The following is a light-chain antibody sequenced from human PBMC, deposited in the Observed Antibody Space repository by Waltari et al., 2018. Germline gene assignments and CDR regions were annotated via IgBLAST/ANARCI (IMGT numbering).Light chain of an antibody. CDR2: WAS. V-gene: IGKV4-1*01. CDR3: QQYFTTPWT. J-gene: IGKJ1*01. Sequence: SIFYSSVKKRYLSWYQQKPGQPPKLLIYWASTRESGVPDRFSGSGSGTDFTLTISSLQAEDVAVYYCQQYFTTPWTFGQGTKVEIK. CDR1: SIFYSSVKKRY.